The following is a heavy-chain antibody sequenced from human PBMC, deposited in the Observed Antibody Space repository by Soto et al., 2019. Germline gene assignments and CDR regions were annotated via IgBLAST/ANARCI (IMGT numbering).Heavy chain of an antibody. CDR1: GLTFSSHG. D-gene: IGHD3-16*01. J-gene: IGHJ4*02. CDR3: GFYAY. CDR2: ISFDGTNQ. V-gene: IGHV3-30*03. Sequence: QVQLVESGGGVVQPGRSLRLSCAASGLTFSSHGMHWVRQAPGKELEWVALISFDGTNQYYVDSVKGRFTISRDNSRNTLYLQMNSLSPEDTAVYFCGFYAYWGQGTLVTVSS.